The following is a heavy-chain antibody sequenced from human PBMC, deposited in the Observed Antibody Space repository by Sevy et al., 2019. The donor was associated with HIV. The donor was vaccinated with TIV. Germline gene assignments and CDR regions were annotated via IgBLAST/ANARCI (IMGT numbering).Heavy chain of an antibody. CDR2: ISSTGGST. CDR3: AKTLQKLPFHPHYFDY. D-gene: IGHD2-21*02. CDR1: GFTLGSYT. Sequence: GGSLRLSCAASGFTLGSYTMNWVRQAPGEGLEWVASISSTGGSTYYADSVKGRFTISRDVSKGLLYLQMNSLTAEDTAIFYCAKTLQKLPFHPHYFDYWGQGTLVTVSS. J-gene: IGHJ4*02. V-gene: IGHV3-23*01.